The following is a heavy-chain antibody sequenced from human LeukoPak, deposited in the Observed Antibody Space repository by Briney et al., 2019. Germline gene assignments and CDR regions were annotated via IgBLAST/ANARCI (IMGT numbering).Heavy chain of an antibody. Sequence: GASVGVSCGASGYTFTIYGISWVRQAPGQGLEWMGCISAYNGNTNYAQKLQGRVTMTTDTSTSTAYMELRSLRSDDTAVYYCARAGEHDYVWGSYRRWGQGTLVTVSS. CDR1: GYTFTIYG. V-gene: IGHV1-18*04. D-gene: IGHD3-16*02. CDR2: ISAYNGNT. CDR3: ARAGEHDYVWGSYRR. J-gene: IGHJ4*02.